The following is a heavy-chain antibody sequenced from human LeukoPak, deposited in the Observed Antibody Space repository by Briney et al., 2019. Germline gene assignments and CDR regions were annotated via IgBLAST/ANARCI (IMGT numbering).Heavy chain of an antibody. CDR1: SYTFTTYD. CDR2: INADNGNT. CDR3: ARTKPGRDAFDI. J-gene: IGHJ3*02. D-gene: IGHD1-14*01. Sequence: ASVKVSCKASSYTFTTYDISWVRQAPGQGLEWMGWINADNGNTNYAQKYQGRVTMTTDTSTSTAYMELRSLRSDDTVIYYCARTKPGRDAFDIWGQGTMVTVSS. V-gene: IGHV1-18*01.